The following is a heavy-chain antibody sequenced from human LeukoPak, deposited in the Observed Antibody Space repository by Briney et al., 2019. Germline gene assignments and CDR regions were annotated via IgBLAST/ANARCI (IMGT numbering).Heavy chain of an antibody. Sequence: SETLSLTCTVTGGSVSSGSYYWSWIRQPPGKGLEWIGYVRYSGRTNYNPSLKSRVIISVDTAKNFFSLKLTSVTAADTAVYYCATRVGWYRFGPWGQGTLVTVSS. CDR1: GGSVSSGSYY. V-gene: IGHV4-61*03. CDR3: ATRVGWYRFGP. CDR2: VRYSGRT. D-gene: IGHD6-19*01. J-gene: IGHJ5*02.